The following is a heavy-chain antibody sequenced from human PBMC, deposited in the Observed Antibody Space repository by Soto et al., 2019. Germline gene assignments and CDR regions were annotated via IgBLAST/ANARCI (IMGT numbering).Heavy chain of an antibody. D-gene: IGHD2-15*01. CDR1: GVSLNRYA. Sequence: SLRLSCAGSGVSLNRYALNSRRQAPGKVPEWVAIISYDGSNTYYSDSVRGRFTISRDNSKDTLYLQMHSLRSKDTAIYYCARISRYCSGGDCHAWGQGTQVTVSS. CDR2: ISYDGSNT. J-gene: IGHJ5*02. V-gene: IGHV3-30*03. CDR3: ARISRYCSGGDCHA.